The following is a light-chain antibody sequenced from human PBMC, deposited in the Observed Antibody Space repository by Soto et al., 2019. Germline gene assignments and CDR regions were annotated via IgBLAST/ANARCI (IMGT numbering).Light chain of an antibody. Sequence: QSALTHPASVSGSAGQSITISCTGTSSDVGVYNYVSWYQQHPDKAPKLMIYDVTNRPSGVSNRFSGSKSGNTASLTISGLQAEDEADYYCSSYTSSTTLVFGGGTKLTVL. CDR2: DVT. J-gene: IGLJ2*01. CDR3: SSYTSSTTLV. V-gene: IGLV2-14*01. CDR1: SSDVGVYNY.